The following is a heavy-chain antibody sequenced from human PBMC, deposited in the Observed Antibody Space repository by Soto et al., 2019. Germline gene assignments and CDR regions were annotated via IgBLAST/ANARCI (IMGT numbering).Heavy chain of an antibody. D-gene: IGHD3-22*01. V-gene: IGHV3-33*01. CDR3: ARDLTYYDSSGYYLYYYYGMDV. CDR1: GFTLSSYG. Sequence: PGGSLRLSCAASGFTLSSYGMHWVRQAPGKGLEWVAVIWYDGSNKYYADSVKGRFTISRDNSKNTLYLQMNSLRAEDTAVYYCARDLTYYDSSGYYLYYYYGMDVWGQGTTVTVSS. J-gene: IGHJ6*02. CDR2: IWYDGSNK.